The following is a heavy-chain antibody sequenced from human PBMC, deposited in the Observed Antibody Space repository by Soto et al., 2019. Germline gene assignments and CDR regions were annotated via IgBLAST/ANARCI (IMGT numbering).Heavy chain of an antibody. J-gene: IGHJ6*02. CDR1: GYTFTGYY. V-gene: IGHV1-2*04. D-gene: IGHD6-13*01. CDR2: INPNSGGT. CDR3: ARSSAAGNYYYGMDV. Sequence: AASVKVSCKASGYTFTGYYMHWVRQAPGQGLEWMGWINPNSGGTNYAQKFQGWVTMTRDTSISTAYMELSRLRSDDTAVYYCARSSAAGNYYYGMDVWGQGTTVTVSS.